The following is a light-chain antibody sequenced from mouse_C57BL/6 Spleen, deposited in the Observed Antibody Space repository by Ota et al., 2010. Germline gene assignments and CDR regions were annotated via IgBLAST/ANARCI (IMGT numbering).Light chain of an antibody. CDR1: LDVGTA. CDR2: WAS. J-gene: IGKJ1*01. CDR3: QQYSSYRT. Sequence: DIXMTHVLTNYMSTSVGGQGHITCKASLDVGTAVDWYQQKPGQSPKLLIYWASTRHTGVPDRFTGSGSGTDFTLTISNVQSEDLAAYFCQQYSSYRTFGGGTKLEIK. V-gene: IGKV6-23*01.